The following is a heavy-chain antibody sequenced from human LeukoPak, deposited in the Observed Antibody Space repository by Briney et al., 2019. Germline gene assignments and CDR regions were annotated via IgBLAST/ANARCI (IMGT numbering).Heavy chain of an antibody. Sequence: SVTVSCKASGGTFSSYAISWVRQAPGQGLEWMGGIIPIFGTANYAQKFQGRVTITADESTSTAYMELSSLRSEDTAVYYCARGYYYDSSGYYYFDYWGQGTLVTVSS. CDR1: GGTFSSYA. V-gene: IGHV1-69*13. CDR2: IIPIFGTA. D-gene: IGHD3-22*01. J-gene: IGHJ4*02. CDR3: ARGYYYDSSGYYYFDY.